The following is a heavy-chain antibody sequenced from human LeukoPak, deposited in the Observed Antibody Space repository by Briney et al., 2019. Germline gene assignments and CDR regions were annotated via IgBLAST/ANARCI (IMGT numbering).Heavy chain of an antibody. CDR2: IYSGGST. V-gene: IGHV3-53*01. CDR3: ARASSSSLFDY. Sequence: GGSLRLSCAASGFTVSSNYMSWVRQAPGKGLEWVSVIYSGGSTYYADSVKGRFTISRDNSKNTLYLQMNSLRADDTAVYYCARASSSSLFDYWGQGTLVTVSS. D-gene: IGHD6-6*01. CDR1: GFTVSSNY. J-gene: IGHJ4*02.